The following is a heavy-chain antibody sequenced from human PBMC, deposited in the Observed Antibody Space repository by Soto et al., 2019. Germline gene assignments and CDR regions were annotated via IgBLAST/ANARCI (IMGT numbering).Heavy chain of an antibody. D-gene: IGHD2-15*01. Sequence: QVQLQESGPGLVKPSETLSLTCTVSGGSISSYYWSWIRQPPGKGLEGIGYIYDSGSTNYNPSLKSRVTISVDTSKNQFSLKLSSVTAAETAVYYCARNPCGGSGGSCYSGGYYYYYYGMDVWGQGTTVTVSS. CDR1: GGSISSYY. J-gene: IGHJ6*02. V-gene: IGHV4-59*01. CDR2: IYDSGST. CDR3: ARNPCGGSGGSCYSGGYYYYYYGMDV.